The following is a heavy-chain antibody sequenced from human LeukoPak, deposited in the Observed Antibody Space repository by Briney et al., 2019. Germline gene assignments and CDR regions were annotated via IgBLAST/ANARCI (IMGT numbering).Heavy chain of an antibody. Sequence: GASVKVSCKASGGTFSSYAISWVRQAPGQGLEWMGRIIPIFCTANYAQKFQGSVTITTDESTSTASMELSSLRSEDTAVYYCAAVHTYYYDSSGYLSDYWGQGTLVTVSS. CDR1: GGTFSSYA. V-gene: IGHV1-69*05. D-gene: IGHD3-22*01. J-gene: IGHJ4*02. CDR3: AAVHTYYYDSSGYLSDY. CDR2: IIPIFCTA.